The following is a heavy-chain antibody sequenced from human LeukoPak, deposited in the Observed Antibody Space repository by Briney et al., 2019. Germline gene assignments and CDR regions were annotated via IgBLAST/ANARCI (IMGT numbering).Heavy chain of an antibody. D-gene: IGHD3-16*01. Sequence: ASVKGSCKASGYTFTGYYMHWVRQAPGQGLEWMGWINPNSGGTNYAQKFQGRVTTTRDTSISTAYMELSRLRSDVTAVCYCARDYDYGDCWGQGTLVTVSS. CDR3: ARDYDYGDC. V-gene: IGHV1-2*02. CDR1: GYTFTGYY. CDR2: INPNSGGT. J-gene: IGHJ4*02.